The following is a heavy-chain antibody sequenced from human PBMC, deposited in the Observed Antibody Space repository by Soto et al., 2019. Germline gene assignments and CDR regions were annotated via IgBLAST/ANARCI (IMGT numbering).Heavy chain of an antibody. CDR1: GGSISSGGYH. Sequence: SETLSLTCTVSGGSISSGGYHWNWIRHHPGKGLEWIGYIFYTGSTYYNPSLRSRVTISVDTSKNEFSLNLTSVTAADTAAYYCARESSYSFDYWGQGALVTVSS. D-gene: IGHD2-21*01. CDR2: IFYTGST. CDR3: ARESSYSFDY. J-gene: IGHJ4*02. V-gene: IGHV4-31*03.